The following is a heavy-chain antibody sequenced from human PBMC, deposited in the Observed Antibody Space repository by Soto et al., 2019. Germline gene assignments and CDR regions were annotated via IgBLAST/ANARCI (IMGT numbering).Heavy chain of an antibody. Sequence: GGSLRLSCAASGFTFSSYWMHWVRQAPGKGLVWVSRINSDGSSTSYADSVKGRFTISRDNAKNTLYLQMNSLRAEDTAVYYCAREALLELPFLTRRGMDVWGQGTTVTVSS. V-gene: IGHV3-74*01. CDR2: INSDGSST. J-gene: IGHJ6*02. D-gene: IGHD1-7*01. CDR1: GFTFSSYW. CDR3: AREALLELPFLTRRGMDV.